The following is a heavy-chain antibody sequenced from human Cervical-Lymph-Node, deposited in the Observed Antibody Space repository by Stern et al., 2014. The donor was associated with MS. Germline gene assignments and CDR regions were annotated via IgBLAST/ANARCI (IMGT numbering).Heavy chain of an antibody. J-gene: IGHJ6*02. V-gene: IGHV3-48*01. CDR1: GFTFNSHN. CDR2: ITRSSATT. CDR3: VRGITIFGVVTQLDV. D-gene: IGHD3-3*01. Sequence: EVQLVESGGGLVQPGGSLRLSCAASGFTFNSHNMNWVRQAPGKGLEWVSYITRSSATTHYADSVKGRFTISRDNAKNSLYLEMNSLRAEDTAVYYCVRGITIFGVVTQLDVWGQGTTVTVSS.